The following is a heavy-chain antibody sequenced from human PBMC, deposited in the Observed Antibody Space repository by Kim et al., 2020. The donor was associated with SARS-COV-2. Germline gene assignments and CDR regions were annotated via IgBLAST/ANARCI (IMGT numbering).Heavy chain of an antibody. J-gene: IGHJ4*01. Sequence: GGSLRLSCAASGFTFSSYAMHWVRQAPGKGLEWVAVISYDGSNKYYADSVKGRFTISRDNSKNTLYLQMNSLRAEDTAVYYCARGYVLGRYFDWLGDYWG. CDR2: ISYDGSNK. V-gene: IGHV3-30*04. CDR3: ARGYVLGRYFDWLGDY. D-gene: IGHD3-9*01. CDR1: GFTFSSYA.